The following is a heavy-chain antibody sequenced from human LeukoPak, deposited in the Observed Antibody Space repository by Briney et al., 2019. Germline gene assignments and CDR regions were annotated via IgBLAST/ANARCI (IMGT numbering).Heavy chain of an antibody. CDR3: ARGDYYGSGKVVAA. Sequence: ASVKVSCKASGYTFTSYYMNWVRLAPGQGLEWMGWINPNSGGTNYAQKFQDRVTMTRDTSISTAYMELSLLRSDDTAVYYCARGDYYGSGKVVAAWGQGTLVTVSS. CDR2: INPNSGGT. CDR1: GYTFTSYY. V-gene: IGHV1-2*02. J-gene: IGHJ5*02. D-gene: IGHD3-10*01.